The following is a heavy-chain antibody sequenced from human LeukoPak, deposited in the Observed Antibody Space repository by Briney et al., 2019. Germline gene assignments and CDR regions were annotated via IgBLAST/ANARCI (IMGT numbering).Heavy chain of an antibody. CDR3: AKTGGSGWYYIDY. V-gene: IGHV3-9*01. Sequence: GGSLRLSCAASGFTFDDYAMHWVRQAPGKGLEWVSGISWNSGSIGYADSEKGRFTISRDNAKNSLYLQMNSLRAEDTALYYCAKTGGSGWYYIDYWGQGTLVTVSS. CDR2: ISWNSGSI. J-gene: IGHJ4*02. D-gene: IGHD6-19*01. CDR1: GFTFDDYA.